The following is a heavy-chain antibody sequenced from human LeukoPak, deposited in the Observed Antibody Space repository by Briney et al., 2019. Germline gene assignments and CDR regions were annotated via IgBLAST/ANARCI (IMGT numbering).Heavy chain of an antibody. CDR1: GGSFSGYY. Sequence: SETLSLTCAVYGGSFSGYYWSWIRQPPGKGLEWIGYIYYSGSTNYNPSLKSRVTISVDTSKNQFSLKLSSVTAADTAVYYCARETGNSDYFDYWGQGTLVTVSS. CDR3: ARETGNSDYFDY. D-gene: IGHD4-23*01. J-gene: IGHJ4*02. V-gene: IGHV4-59*01. CDR2: IYYSGST.